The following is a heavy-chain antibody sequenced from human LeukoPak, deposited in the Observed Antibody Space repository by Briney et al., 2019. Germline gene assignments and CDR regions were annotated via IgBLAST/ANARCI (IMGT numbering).Heavy chain of an antibody. Sequence: PSETLSLTWTVSGGSISSYYWSWIRQPPGKGLEWIGYIYYSGSTNYNPSLKSRVTISVDTSKNQFSLKLSSVTAADTAVYYCAREYGGNSWFNYWGQGTLVTVSS. CDR2: IYYSGST. CDR3: AREYGGNSWFNY. D-gene: IGHD4-23*01. V-gene: IGHV4-59*01. J-gene: IGHJ4*02. CDR1: GGSISSYY.